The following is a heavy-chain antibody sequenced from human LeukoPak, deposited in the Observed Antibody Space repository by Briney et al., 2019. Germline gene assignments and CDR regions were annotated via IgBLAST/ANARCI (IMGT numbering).Heavy chain of an antibody. J-gene: IGHJ2*01. CDR3: ARHYGDYVGWYFDL. Sequence: SETLSLTCTVSGGSISSYYWSWIRQPPGKGLGWIGYIYYSGSTNYNPSLKSRVTISVDTSKNQFSLKLSSVTAADTAVYYCARHYGDYVGWYFDLWGRGTLVTVSS. CDR1: GGSISSYY. CDR2: IYYSGST. D-gene: IGHD4-17*01. V-gene: IGHV4-59*08.